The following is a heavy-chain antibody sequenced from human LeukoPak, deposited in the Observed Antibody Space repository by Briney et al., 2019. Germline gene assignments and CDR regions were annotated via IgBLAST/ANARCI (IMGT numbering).Heavy chain of an antibody. D-gene: IGHD1-26*01. J-gene: IGHJ5*02. CDR3: ARDYEGATRGDLFDP. Sequence: GASVKVSCKASGYTFTNYGISWVRQAPGQGLEWMGWIGTYDGDTNFAQRVEGRVTLTIDTSTNTAYMELRSLRSDDTAMYYCARDYEGATRGDLFDPWGQGTLVTVSS. V-gene: IGHV1-18*01. CDR2: IGTYDGDT. CDR1: GYTFTNYG.